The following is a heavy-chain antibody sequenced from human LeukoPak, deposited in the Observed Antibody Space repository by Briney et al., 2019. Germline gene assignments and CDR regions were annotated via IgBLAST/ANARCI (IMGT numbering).Heavy chain of an antibody. V-gene: IGHV4-38-2*01. Sequence: SETLSLTCAVSGYSISSGYYWCWFRHPPGKGLERIGSIYHGRSTYYNPSLKSRVTISVDTAKNQFSLKLSSVTAADTAVYYCYIFGYSSGWGIDYWGQGTLVTVSS. CDR1: GYSISSGYY. CDR3: YIFGYSSGWGIDY. D-gene: IGHD6-19*01. CDR2: IYHGRST. J-gene: IGHJ4*02.